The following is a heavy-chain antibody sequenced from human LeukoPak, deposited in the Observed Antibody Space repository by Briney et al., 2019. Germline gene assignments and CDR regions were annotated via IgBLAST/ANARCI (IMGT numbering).Heavy chain of an antibody. V-gene: IGHV4-59*08. D-gene: IGHD4-11*01. CDR2: IYYTGSS. CDR3: AGSLTTNYHYYYGMDV. CDR1: GGSINGFY. Sequence: SETLSLTCTVSGGSINGFYWSWIRQPPGKGLEWIGYIYYTGSSNYNPSLKSRVTISIDTSKNQLSLKLSSVTAADTAVYYCAGSLTTNYHYYYGMDVWGQGTTVTVSS. J-gene: IGHJ6*02.